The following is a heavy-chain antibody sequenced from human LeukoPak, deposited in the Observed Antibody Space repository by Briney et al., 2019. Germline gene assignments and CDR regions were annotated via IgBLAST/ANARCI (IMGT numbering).Heavy chain of an antibody. CDR3: ARRAGAYSHPYDY. D-gene: IGHD4/OR15-4a*01. CDR1: GFRFDDYG. CDR2: INWKGGST. V-gene: IGHV3-20*04. J-gene: IGHJ4*02. Sequence: GGSLRLSCAASGFRFDDYGMSWVRQRPGKGLEWVSSINWKGGSTGYVDSVRGRFTISRDNAKNSLYLQMNSLRAEDTAVYYCARRAGAYSHPYDYWGQGTLVTVSS.